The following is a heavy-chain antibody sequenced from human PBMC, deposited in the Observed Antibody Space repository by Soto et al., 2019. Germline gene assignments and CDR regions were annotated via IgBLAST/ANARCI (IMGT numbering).Heavy chain of an antibody. D-gene: IGHD3-10*01. Sequence: GGSLRLSCAASGFTFSSYGMHWVRQAPGKGLEWVAVISYDGSNKYYADSVKGRFTISRDNSKNTLYLQMNSLRAEDTAVYYCAKDLRGYYGSGSSPNWFDPWGQGTLVTVSS. CDR1: GFTFSSYG. J-gene: IGHJ5*02. CDR2: ISYDGSNK. V-gene: IGHV3-30*18. CDR3: AKDLRGYYGSGSSPNWFDP.